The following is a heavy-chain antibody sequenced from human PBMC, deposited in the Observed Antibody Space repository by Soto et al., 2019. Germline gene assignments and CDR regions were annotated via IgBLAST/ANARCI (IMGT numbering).Heavy chain of an antibody. CDR1: RLPFNSYS. J-gene: IGHJ6*01. CDR2: ISSSSSYK. CDR3: EWGTNHYG. Sequence: GALRLSYAPSRLPFNSYSMNWVRQAPGKELEWVSSISSSSSYKYYADSVKGRFTISRDNAKNSLYLQMSSRRAEEQAVYYGEWGTNHYG. D-gene: IGHD3-10*01. V-gene: IGHV3-21*01.